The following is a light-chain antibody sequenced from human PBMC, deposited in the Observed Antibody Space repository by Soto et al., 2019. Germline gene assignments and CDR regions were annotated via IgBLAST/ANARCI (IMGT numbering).Light chain of an antibody. CDR1: QSSSSG. Sequence: DIQMPPAPSTLSASIGAIVTRNCRASQSSSSGLAWYQQTQGGAPTLLIYKASILESGVPSRFSASGSGTDFTLTIRSLQHEDLAAYYGQQYDSYSYISVGQGTRLEIK. J-gene: IGKJ5*01. CDR3: QQYDSYSYIS. V-gene: IGKV1-5*03. CDR2: KAS.